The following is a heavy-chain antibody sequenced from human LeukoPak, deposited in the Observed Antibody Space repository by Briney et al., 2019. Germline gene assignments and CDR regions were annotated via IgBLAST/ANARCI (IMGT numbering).Heavy chain of an antibody. D-gene: IGHD3-10*01. V-gene: IGHV3-73*01. CDR1: RFIFSGSA. Sequence: GGSLRLSRAASRFIFSGSAIHWVCQASGKGLEWVGRIKNRADSYATAYAASVKGRFTISRDDSKNTAYLQMNSLKTEDTAVYYCTRLVPSEYAFDIWGQGTMVTVSS. J-gene: IGHJ3*02. CDR3: TRLVPSEYAFDI. CDR2: IKNRADSYAT.